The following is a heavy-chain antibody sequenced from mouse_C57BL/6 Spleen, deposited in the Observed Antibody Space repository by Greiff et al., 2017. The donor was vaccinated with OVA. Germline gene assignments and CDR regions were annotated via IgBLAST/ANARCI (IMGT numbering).Heavy chain of an antibody. CDR3: ARVQGFITTVVSYFDY. CDR1: GYTFTSYW. J-gene: IGHJ2*01. D-gene: IGHD1-1*01. Sequence: VQLQQPGAELVRPGSSVKLSCKASGYTFTSYWMHWVKQRPIQGLEWIGNIDPSDSETHYNQKFKDKATLTVDKSSSTAYMQLSSLTSEDSAVYYCARVQGFITTVVSYFDYWGQGTTLTVSS. V-gene: IGHV1-52*01. CDR2: IDPSDSET.